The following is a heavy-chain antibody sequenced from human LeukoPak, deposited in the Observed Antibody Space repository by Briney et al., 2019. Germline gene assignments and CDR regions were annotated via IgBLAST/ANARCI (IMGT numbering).Heavy chain of an antibody. J-gene: IGHJ6*02. V-gene: IGHV3-23*01. CDR3: AKERYCSGGSCYLPPYYYYGMDV. Sequence: PGGSLRLSCAASGFTFSSYAMSWVRQAPGKGLEWVSAISGSGGSTYYADSVKGRFTISRDNSKNTLYLQMNSLRAEDTAVYYCAKERYCSGGSCYLPPYYYYGMDVWGQGTTVTVSS. CDR1: GFTFSSYA. D-gene: IGHD2-15*01. CDR2: ISGSGGST.